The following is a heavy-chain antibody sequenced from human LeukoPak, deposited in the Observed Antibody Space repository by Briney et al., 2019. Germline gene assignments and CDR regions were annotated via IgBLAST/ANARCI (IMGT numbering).Heavy chain of an antibody. D-gene: IGHD3-10*01. J-gene: IGHJ4*02. CDR3: TRDVAVRGVIISLFFDY. CDR2: IRSKAYGGTT. CDR1: GFTFGDYA. V-gene: IGHV3-49*04. Sequence: GGSLRLSCTASGFTFGDYAMSWVRQAPGKGLEWVGFIRSKAYGGTTEYAASVKGRFTIPRDDSKSIAYLQMNSLKTEDTAVYYCTRDVAVRGVIISLFFDYWGQGTLVTVSS.